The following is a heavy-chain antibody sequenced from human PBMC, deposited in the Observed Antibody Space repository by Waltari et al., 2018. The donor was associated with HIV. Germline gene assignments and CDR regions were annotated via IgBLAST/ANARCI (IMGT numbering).Heavy chain of an antibody. CDR1: GFSFSNAW. J-gene: IGHJ4*02. Sequence: EVQLVESGGGLGTPGGSLRLSCVVPGFSFSNAWMSWVRQDPGKGLEWVGRIKTKSEGGAVDYAAPVTCRFTISRDDSQSTLYLEINSLKTEDTAVYYCTTIQFYYVFEFWGQGTLVTVSS. V-gene: IGHV3-15*01. D-gene: IGHD3-10*02. CDR2: IKTKSEGGAV. CDR3: TTIQFYYVFEF.